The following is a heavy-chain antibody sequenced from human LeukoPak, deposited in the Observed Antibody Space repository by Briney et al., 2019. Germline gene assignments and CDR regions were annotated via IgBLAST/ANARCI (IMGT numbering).Heavy chain of an antibody. J-gene: IGHJ4*02. CDR1: GFTFSSYG. Sequence: GGSLRLSCAASGFTFSSYGMHWVRQAPGKGLEWVAVISYDGSNKYYADSVKGRSTISRDNSKNTLYLQMNSLRAEDTAVYYCAKLAAIAVASDFDYWGQGTLVTVSS. D-gene: IGHD6-19*01. V-gene: IGHV3-30*18. CDR3: AKLAAIAVASDFDY. CDR2: ISYDGSNK.